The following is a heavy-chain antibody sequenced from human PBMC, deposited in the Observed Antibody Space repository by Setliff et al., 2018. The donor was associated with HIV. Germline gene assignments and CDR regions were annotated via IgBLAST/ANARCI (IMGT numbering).Heavy chain of an antibody. CDR2: IYYSGSA. Sequence: SETLSLTCTVSGGSISSHYWSWIRQPPGKGLEWIGSIYYSGSASYNPSLRSRVTISEDTSKNQFSLKLTSVTAADTAVYYCARDQRLSYWGQGTLVTVSS. CDR1: GGSISSHY. CDR3: ARDQRLSY. V-gene: IGHV4-59*11. J-gene: IGHJ4*02.